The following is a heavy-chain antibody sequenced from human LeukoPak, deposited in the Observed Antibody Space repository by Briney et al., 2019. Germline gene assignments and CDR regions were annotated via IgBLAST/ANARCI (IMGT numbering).Heavy chain of an antibody. D-gene: IGHD3-9*01. J-gene: IGHJ6*03. V-gene: IGHV1-69*06. CDR3: ARASSLLRYFDWSPSGYMDV. CDR1: GGTFSSYA. CDR2: IIPIFGTA. Sequence: SVKVSCKASGGTFSSYAISWVRQAPGQGLEWMGGIIPIFGTANYAQKFQGRVTITADKSTSTAYMELSSLRSDDTAVYYCARASSLLRYFDWSPSGYMDVWGKGTTVTISS.